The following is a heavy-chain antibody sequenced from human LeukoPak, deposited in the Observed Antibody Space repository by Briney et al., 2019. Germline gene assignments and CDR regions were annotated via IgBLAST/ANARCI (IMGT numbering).Heavy chain of an antibody. J-gene: IGHJ5*02. Sequence: SVKVSCKASVGTCSSYAISWVRQAPAQGLEWMGGIIPIFGTANYAQKFQGRVTITADESTSTAYMELSSLRSEDTAVYYCARVAAVAGNSWFDPWGQGTLVPVSS. CDR2: IIPIFGTA. D-gene: IGHD6-19*01. V-gene: IGHV1-69*13. CDR1: VGTCSSYA. CDR3: ARVAAVAGNSWFDP.